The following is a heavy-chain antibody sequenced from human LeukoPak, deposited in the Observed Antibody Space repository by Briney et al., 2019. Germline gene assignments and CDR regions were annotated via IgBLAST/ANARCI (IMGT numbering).Heavy chain of an antibody. CDR2: IIPILGTA. CDR1: GGTFSSYA. D-gene: IGHD6-13*01. CDR3: ARALYSSSWLREKGGVQWFDP. J-gene: IGHJ5*02. V-gene: IGHV1-69*01. Sequence: SVKVSCKASGGTFSSYAISWVRQAPGQGLEWMGGIIPILGTANYAQRFQGRVTITADESTNTAYMELSSLRSEDTAVYYCARALYSSSWLREKGGVQWFDPWGQGTLVTVSS.